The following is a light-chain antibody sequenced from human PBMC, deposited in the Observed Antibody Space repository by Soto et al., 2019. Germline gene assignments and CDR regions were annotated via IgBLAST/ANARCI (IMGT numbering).Light chain of an antibody. Sequence: QSVLTQPPSASGTPGQRVTISCSGSSSTIGSKTVNWYQQLPGTAPKLLIYSNYQRPSGVPNRFSGSKSGTSASPAISGLQSEDEADYYCAAWDASLNGYGFGTGTKVTVL. V-gene: IGLV1-44*01. J-gene: IGLJ1*01. CDR1: SSTIGSKT. CDR3: AAWDASLNGYG. CDR2: SNY.